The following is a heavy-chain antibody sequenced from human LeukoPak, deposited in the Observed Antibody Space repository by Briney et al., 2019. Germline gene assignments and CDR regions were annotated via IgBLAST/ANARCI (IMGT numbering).Heavy chain of an antibody. CDR2: IHRGGSST. D-gene: IGHD3-16*01. Sequence: PGGSLRLSCVASGFTFSSSWMHWVRQAPGKGLVWVSRIHRGGSSTNYADSVKGRFTVSRDNAKNTLYLQMTSLRPEDTAVYYCATAFGSGYDYWGQGTLVTVSS. V-gene: IGHV3-74*01. J-gene: IGHJ4*02. CDR1: GFTFSSSW. CDR3: ATAFGSGYDY.